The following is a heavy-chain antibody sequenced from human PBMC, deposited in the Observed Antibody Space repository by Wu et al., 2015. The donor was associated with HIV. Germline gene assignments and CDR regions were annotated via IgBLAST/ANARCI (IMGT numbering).Heavy chain of an antibody. Sequence: QVHLLQSGAEVKKSGSSVRVSCKASGATFSNYALSWVRQVPGQGLEWMGRLIPMYGAADYAQKFQGRVTITADVSTNTAYMVVNSLTSDDTAVYYCAGGGGRTAMDPFDFWGQGTLVTVSS. CDR2: LIPMYGAA. CDR1: GATFSNYA. J-gene: IGHJ4*02. V-gene: IGHV1-69*13. CDR3: AGGGGRTAMDPFDF. D-gene: IGHD5-18*01.